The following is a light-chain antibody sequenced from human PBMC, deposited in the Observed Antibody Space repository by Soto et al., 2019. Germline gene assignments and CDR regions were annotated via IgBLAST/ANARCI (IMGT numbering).Light chain of an antibody. CDR3: QQCDNWPLIT. J-gene: IGKJ5*01. Sequence: ERVRTQYTTTLSVSPGERAPLSCRASQSINRNLAWYQQKPGQAPRLLIYGASIRANGIPARFSASGSGTAFTLTINSLQSEDFALYYCQQCDNWPLITFGQGRLPEIK. V-gene: IGKV3-15*01. CDR2: GAS. CDR1: QSINRN.